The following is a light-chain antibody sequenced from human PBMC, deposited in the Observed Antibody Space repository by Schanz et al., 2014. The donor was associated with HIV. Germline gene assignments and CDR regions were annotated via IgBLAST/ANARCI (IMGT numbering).Light chain of an antibody. J-gene: IGLJ3*02. V-gene: IGLV2-14*01. CDR3: QSYDSSLSGV. CDR1: NSDSDVGGLNF. CDR2: EVS. Sequence: QSALTQPASVSGSPGQSITISCTGANSDSDVGGLNFVAWYHQYPGKAPKVMIYEVSKRPSGVPDRFSGSKSGTTASLAISGVRSEDEADYYCQSYDSSLSGVFGGGTKLTVL.